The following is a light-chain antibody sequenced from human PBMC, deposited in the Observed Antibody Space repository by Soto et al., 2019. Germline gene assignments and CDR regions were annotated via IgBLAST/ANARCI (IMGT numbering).Light chain of an antibody. Sequence: IMVTQSPYALYMYIVVIVTITCRASQSISSWLAWYQQKPGKAPKLLIYDASSLESAVPSRFSGSGSGTEFTLTISSLQPDDLATYYCQQYNTYWKFGQVTKVDI. CDR2: DAS. CDR1: QSISSW. CDR3: QQYNTYWK. J-gene: IGKJ1*01. V-gene: IGKV1-5*01.